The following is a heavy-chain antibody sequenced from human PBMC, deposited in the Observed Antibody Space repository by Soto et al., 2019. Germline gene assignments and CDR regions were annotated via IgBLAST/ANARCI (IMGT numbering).Heavy chain of an antibody. Sequence: SETLSLTCSVSGGSIRNYYWNWIRQPPGKGLEWIGYIYDSGSANYNPSLKSRVTISVDTSKKQFSLKLSSVTAADRAVYYCAGFLRIRDYNYYYMDVWGKGTTVTVSS. V-gene: IGHV4-59*08. D-gene: IGHD3-10*01. CDR1: GGSIRNYY. J-gene: IGHJ6*03. CDR3: AGFLRIRDYNYYYMDV. CDR2: IYDSGSA.